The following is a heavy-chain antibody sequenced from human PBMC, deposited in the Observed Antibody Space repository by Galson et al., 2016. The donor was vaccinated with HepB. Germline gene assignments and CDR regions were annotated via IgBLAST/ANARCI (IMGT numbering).Heavy chain of an antibody. Sequence: SETLSLTCSVSGGSITTYYWTWIRQPPGKGLEWIGYVDYSGNTNYNPSLKSRVTISVDTSNNQFSLRLTSVTAADTAVYYCAREVPMRNSDLYYFDHWGQGTLVTVSS. CDR1: GGSITTYY. CDR3: AREVPMRNSDLYYFDH. V-gene: IGHV4-59*01. CDR2: VDYSGNT. D-gene: IGHD3-16*01. J-gene: IGHJ4*02.